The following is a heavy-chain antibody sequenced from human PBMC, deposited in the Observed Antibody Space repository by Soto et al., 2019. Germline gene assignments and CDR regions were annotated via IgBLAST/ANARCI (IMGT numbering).Heavy chain of an antibody. CDR2: IRHGGST. CDR1: GGSFY. D-gene: IGHD4-17*01. J-gene: IGHJ6*02. V-gene: IGHV4-34*01. Sequence: VQLQQWGAGLLKPSETLSLNCAVYGGSFYWTWIRQPPGKGLEGIGEIRHGGSTNYNPSLKGRVSISIDRSKSQVPLTVYSVTAADTAVYYCARGGGDYAYAVDVWGQGTTVTVSS. CDR3: ARGGGDYAYAVDV.